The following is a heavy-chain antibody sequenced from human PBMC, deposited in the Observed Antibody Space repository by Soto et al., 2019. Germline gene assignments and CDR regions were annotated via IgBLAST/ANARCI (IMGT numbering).Heavy chain of an antibody. CDR2: IDSSGST. CDR3: ARTPAY. J-gene: IGHJ4*02. Sequence: QVQLQESGPRLVKPSQTLSLTCTVSGGSISSGGYYWSWVRQHPGKGLEWIGYIDSSGSTYYNPALNSRDTFSVDTSKNQFSLKLSAVTAGATAVYYCARTPAYWGQVTMVTVSS. V-gene: IGHV4-31*03. CDR1: GGSISSGGYY.